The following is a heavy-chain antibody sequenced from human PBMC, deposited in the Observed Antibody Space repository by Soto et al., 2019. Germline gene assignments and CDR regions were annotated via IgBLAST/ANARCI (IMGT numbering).Heavy chain of an antibody. CDR2: IYYSGST. V-gene: IGHV4-30-4*01. CDR3: ARDRGFYDSSGPI. CDR1: GGSISSGDYY. D-gene: IGHD3-22*01. Sequence: SETLSLTCTVSGGSISSGDYYWSWIRQPPGKGLEWIGYIYYSGSTYYNPSLKSRVTISVDTSKNQFSLKLSSVTAADTAVYYCARDRGFYDSSGPIWGQGTMVTVSS. J-gene: IGHJ3*02.